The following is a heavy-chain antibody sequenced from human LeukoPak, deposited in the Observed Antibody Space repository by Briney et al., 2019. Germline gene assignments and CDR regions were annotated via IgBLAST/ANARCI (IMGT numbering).Heavy chain of an antibody. D-gene: IGHD3-22*01. V-gene: IGHV3-30*18. CDR3: AKDPGPINYYDSSGYYLTY. Sequence: GGSLRLSCAASGFTFSSYGMRWVRQAPGKGLEWVAVISYDGSNKYYADSVKGRFTISRDNSKNTLYLQMNSLRAEDTAVYYCAKDPGPINYYDSSGYYLTYWGQGTLVTVSS. J-gene: IGHJ4*02. CDR1: GFTFSSYG. CDR2: ISYDGSNK.